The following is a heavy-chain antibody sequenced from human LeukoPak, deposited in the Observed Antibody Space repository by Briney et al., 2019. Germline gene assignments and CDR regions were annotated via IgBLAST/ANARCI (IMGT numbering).Heavy chain of an antibody. J-gene: IGHJ4*02. CDR3: STGEVVAAAVTFDY. D-gene: IGHD6-13*01. Sequence: GGSLRLSCAASGFTFSSYGMHWVRQAPGKGLEWVAFIRYDGSNKYYADSVKGRFTISRDNSKNTLYLQMNSLRAEDTAVYYCSTGEVVAAAVTFDYWGQGTLVTVSS. V-gene: IGHV3-30*02. CDR1: GFTFSSYG. CDR2: IRYDGSNK.